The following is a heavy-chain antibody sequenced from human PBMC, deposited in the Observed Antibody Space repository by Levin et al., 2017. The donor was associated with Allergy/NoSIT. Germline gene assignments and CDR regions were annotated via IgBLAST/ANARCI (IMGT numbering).Heavy chain of an antibody. Sequence: ASVKVSCAASGFTFSSFAMSWVRQAPGKGLEWVSGISGSDGYIYYADSVKGRFTISRDNSKNTLYLQMNSLRAEDTAVYYCVKNRPVADSWFDPWGQGTLVTVSS. CDR3: VKNRPVADSWFDP. V-gene: IGHV3-23*01. CDR2: ISGSDGYI. CDR1: GFTFSSFA. J-gene: IGHJ5*02. D-gene: IGHD3-22*01.